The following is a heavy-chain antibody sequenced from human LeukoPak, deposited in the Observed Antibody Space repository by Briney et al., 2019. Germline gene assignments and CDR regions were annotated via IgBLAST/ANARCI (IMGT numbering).Heavy chain of an antibody. CDR3: ARNHHNSGGRCDF. V-gene: IGHV3-23*01. CDR1: GFTFGSYA. CDR2: ISGSGGNT. Sequence: GGSLRLSCAASGFTFGSYATSWVRQAPGRGLEWVSAISGSGGNTYYADSVKGRFTISRDNSKNTLYLQMNSLRADDTAVYYCARNHHNSGGRCDFWGQGTLVTVSS. D-gene: IGHD2-15*01. J-gene: IGHJ4*02.